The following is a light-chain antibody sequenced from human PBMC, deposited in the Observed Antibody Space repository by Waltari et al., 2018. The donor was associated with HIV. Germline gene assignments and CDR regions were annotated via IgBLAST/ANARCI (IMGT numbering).Light chain of an antibody. V-gene: IGKV3-20*01. CDR3: QQYGSSPIT. CDR1: QSVSSSY. CDR2: GAS. J-gene: IGKJ5*01. Sequence: EIVLTQSPGTLSVSPGDRATLSCRASQSVSSSYLAWYQHKPGQAPRLLIYGASNRATGIPDRFSGSGSWTDFILTISRLEPEDFAVYYCQQYGSSPITFGQGTRLESK.